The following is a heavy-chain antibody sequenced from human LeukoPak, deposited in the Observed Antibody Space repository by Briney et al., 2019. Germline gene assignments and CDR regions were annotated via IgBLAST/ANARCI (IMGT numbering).Heavy chain of an antibody. CDR1: GFSFSSYG. CDR2: IWYDGSNK. J-gene: IGHJ4*02. CDR3: ARRGISGNAAFDY. V-gene: IGHV3-33*01. Sequence: GRSLRLSCAASGFSFSSYGMHWVRQAPGKGLEWVALIWYDGSNKYYAESVRGRFAISRDNSKNTLYLQMNSLRAEDAAVYYCARRGISGNAAFDYWGQGTLVTVSS. D-gene: IGHD5-12*01.